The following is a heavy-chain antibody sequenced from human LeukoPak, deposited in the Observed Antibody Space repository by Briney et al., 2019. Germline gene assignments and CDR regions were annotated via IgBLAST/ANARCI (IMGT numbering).Heavy chain of an antibody. Sequence: PGRSLRLSCAASGFTFSSYGMHWVRQAPGKGLEWVAVIWYDGSNKYYAGSVKGRFTISRDNSKNTLYLQMNSLRAEDTAVYYCAILSGIAAADSGAFDIWGQGTMVTVSS. V-gene: IGHV3-33*01. J-gene: IGHJ3*02. D-gene: IGHD6-13*01. CDR1: GFTFSSYG. CDR3: AILSGIAAADSGAFDI. CDR2: IWYDGSNK.